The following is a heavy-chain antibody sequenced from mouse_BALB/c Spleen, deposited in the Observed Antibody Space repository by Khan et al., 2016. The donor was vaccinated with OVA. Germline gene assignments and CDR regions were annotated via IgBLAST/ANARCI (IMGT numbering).Heavy chain of an antibody. J-gene: IGHJ3*01. Sequence: QVQLKQSGAELAKPGASVKMSCKASGYTFTKYWMHWVKQRPGQGLEWIGYINPSTGYTEYNQKFKDKATLTADKSSSTAYMQLSSLTSEDSAVYYCVYRGSSSAWFTYWGQGTLVTVSA. V-gene: IGHV1-7*01. CDR3: VYRGSSSAWFTY. D-gene: IGHD1-1*01. CDR1: GYTFTKYW. CDR2: INPSTGYT.